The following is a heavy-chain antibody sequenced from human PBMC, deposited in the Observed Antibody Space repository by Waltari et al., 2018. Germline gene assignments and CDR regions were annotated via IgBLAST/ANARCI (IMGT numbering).Heavy chain of an antibody. D-gene: IGHD6-19*01. CDR3: AIPMDYSTGWFEEGIDY. CDR1: GFSFNTYG. CDR2: IWYDGSRK. V-gene: IGHV3-30*02. J-gene: IGHJ4*02. Sequence: QVQLVESGGGVVQPGGSLRLSCVASGFSFNTYGIHWVRQAPGKGLGWVAFIWYDGSRKYYADSVKGRFTISRDNSKNTLHMQMNRLRVEDAAVYYCAIPMDYSTGWFEEGIDYWGRGTLVTVSS.